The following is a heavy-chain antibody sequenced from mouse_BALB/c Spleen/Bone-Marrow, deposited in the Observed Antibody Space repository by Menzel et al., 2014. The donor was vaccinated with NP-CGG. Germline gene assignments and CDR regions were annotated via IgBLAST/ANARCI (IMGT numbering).Heavy chain of an antibody. D-gene: IGHD2-4*01. CDR3: SREITRYAVDY. CDR2: INPGSGGV. Sequence: ESGAELVRPGTSVKVSCKASGYAFTNYWIEWVKQRPGQGLEWIGVINPGSGGVSYNEKFKGKATLTADKSSSTAYIQLSCLTSDDSAVYFCSREITRYAVDYWGQGTSVTVSS. V-gene: IGHV1-54*01. J-gene: IGHJ4*01. CDR1: GYAFTNYW.